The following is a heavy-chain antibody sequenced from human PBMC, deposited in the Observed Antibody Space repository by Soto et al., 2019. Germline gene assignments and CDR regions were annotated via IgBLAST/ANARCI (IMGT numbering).Heavy chain of an antibody. CDR2: IFSSGST. D-gene: IGHD2-15*01. Sequence: QVQLQESGPGLVKPSETLSLTCTVSGGSISSYYWSWIRQPPGKGLEWIGYIFSSGSTNSNPSLRSRLTISVDTSKSQFSLKLGSVTAADTAVYYCARGKGGYSPFACWGQGTLVTVSS. CDR3: ARGKGGYSPFAC. CDR1: GGSISSYY. J-gene: IGHJ4*02. V-gene: IGHV4-59*01.